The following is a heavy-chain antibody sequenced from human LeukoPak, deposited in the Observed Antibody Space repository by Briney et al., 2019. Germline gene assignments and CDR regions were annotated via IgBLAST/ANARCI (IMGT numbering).Heavy chain of an antibody. V-gene: IGHV1-69*04. CDR3: ARDGGGTIFGVVISYYYYGMDV. Sequence: ASVKVSCKASGGTFSSYAISWVRQAPGQGLEWMGRIIPILGIANYAQKFQGRVTITVDKSTSTAYMELSSLRSEDTAVYYCARDGGGTIFGVVISYYYYGMDVWGQGTTVTVSS. J-gene: IGHJ6*02. CDR2: IIPILGIA. CDR1: GGTFSSYA. D-gene: IGHD3-3*01.